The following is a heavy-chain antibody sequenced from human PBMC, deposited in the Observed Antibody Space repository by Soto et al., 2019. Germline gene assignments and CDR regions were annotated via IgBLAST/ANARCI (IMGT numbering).Heavy chain of an antibody. CDR1: GFTFSDYY. J-gene: IGHJ4*02. CDR2: ISGSSGST. CDR3: TRGPRPVDY. Sequence: QVQLVESGGGLVEPGGSLRLSCAASGFTFSDYYMTWYRQAPGKGLECVSYISGSSGSTNYADSVKGRFTISRDNAKNSLYLQMNFLRAEDTAIYYCTRGPRPVDYWGRGALVTVSS. V-gene: IGHV3-11*06.